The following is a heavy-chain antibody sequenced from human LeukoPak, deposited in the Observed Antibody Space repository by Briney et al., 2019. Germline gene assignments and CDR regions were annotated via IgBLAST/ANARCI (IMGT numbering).Heavy chain of an antibody. J-gene: IGHJ4*02. Sequence: GESLKISCKGSGYNFYNSWLGWVRQSPGKGLEWGGIIYPGDSDTRYSPSFQGQVTMSVDKSINTAYLQWSSLKASDSAIYYCARELPGSYGELLAFDFWGPGTLVTVSS. CDR3: ARELPGSYGELLAFDF. D-gene: IGHD1-26*01. V-gene: IGHV5-51*01. CDR2: IYPGDSDT. CDR1: GYNFYNSW.